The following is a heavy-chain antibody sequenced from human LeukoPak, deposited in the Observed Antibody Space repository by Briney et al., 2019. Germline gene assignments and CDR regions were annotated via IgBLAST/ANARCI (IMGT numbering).Heavy chain of an antibody. J-gene: IGHJ4*02. D-gene: IGHD2-2*01. Sequence: SETLSLTCAVYGGSLSGYYWSWIRKPPGRGLEWIGEINHSGSTNYNPSLKSRVTISVDTSKNQFSLKLSSVTAADTAVYYCARGYCSSTSCYGGFDYWGQGTLVTVSS. V-gene: IGHV4-34*01. CDR1: GGSLSGYY. CDR3: ARGYCSSTSCYGGFDY. CDR2: INHSGST.